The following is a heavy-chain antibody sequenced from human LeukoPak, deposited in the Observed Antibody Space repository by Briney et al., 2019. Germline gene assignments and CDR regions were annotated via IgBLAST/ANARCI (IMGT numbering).Heavy chain of an antibody. V-gene: IGHV3-23*01. Sequence: GGSLRLSCAASGFTFSSYAMSWVRQAPGKGLEGVSAISGSCGSTYYADSVKGRFSISRDNSKNTRDMQMKSLRAEDTAEYYCAKGGRGGTEITMIVVVIDYWGQGTLVTVSS. CDR3: AKGGRGGTEITMIVVVIDY. J-gene: IGHJ4*02. D-gene: IGHD3-22*01. CDR1: GFTFSSYA. CDR2: ISGSCGST.